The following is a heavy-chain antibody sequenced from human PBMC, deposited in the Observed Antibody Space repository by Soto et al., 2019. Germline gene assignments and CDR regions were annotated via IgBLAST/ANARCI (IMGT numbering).Heavy chain of an antibody. CDR2: IYYSGST. CDR3: ARHGIGSGWYWWFDP. J-gene: IGHJ5*02. Sequence: SETLSLTCTVSGGSISSSSYYWGWIRQPPGKGLEWIGSIYYSGSTYFNPSLKSRVTISVDTSKNQFSLKLSSVTAADTAVYYCARHGIGSGWYWWFDPWGQGTLVTVSS. V-gene: IGHV4-39*01. D-gene: IGHD6-19*01. CDR1: GGSISSSSYY.